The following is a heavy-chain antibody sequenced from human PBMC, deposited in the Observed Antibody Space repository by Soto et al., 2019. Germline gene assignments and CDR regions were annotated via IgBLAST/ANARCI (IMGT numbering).Heavy chain of an antibody. J-gene: IGHJ3*01. Sequence: QVQLVQSGAEVRKPGSSVKVSCKAPGGTFSTYIISWVRQAPGQGLEWMGRIIPIPDITNYAQKFPGRVTVTADRSTSTAYMELTSLKSEDTAVYYWARDRITTRGDAFDLWGQGTMVTVSS. CDR3: ARDRITTRGDAFDL. D-gene: IGHD3-3*01. CDR1: GGTFSTYI. V-gene: IGHV1-69*08. CDR2: IIPIPDIT.